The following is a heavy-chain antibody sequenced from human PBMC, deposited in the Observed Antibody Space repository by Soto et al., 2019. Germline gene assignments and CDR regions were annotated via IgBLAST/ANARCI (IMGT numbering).Heavy chain of an antibody. V-gene: IGHV3-49*05. CDR1: GLTFGEFV. Sequence: KPGGSRRLSVTASGLTFGEFVMTGFGQGPGKGRGGVGFFRSKAYGGTTDYAASVKGRFTISRDDSKSIAYLQMNSLKTEDTAVYFCARDVGYTAGHYFDYWGQGTLVTVSS. D-gene: IGHD6-13*01. CDR3: ARDVGYTAGHYFDY. J-gene: IGHJ4*02. CDR2: FRSKAYGGTT.